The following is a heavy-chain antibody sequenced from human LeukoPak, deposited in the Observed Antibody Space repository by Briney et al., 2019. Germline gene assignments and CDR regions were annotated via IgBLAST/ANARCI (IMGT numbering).Heavy chain of an antibody. J-gene: IGHJ6*03. D-gene: IGHD1-7*01. CDR2: ISAYNGNT. Sequence: GASVKVSCKASGYTFTSYGISWVRQAPGQGLEWMGWISAYNGNTNYAQKLQGRVTMTTDTSTSTAYMELRSLRSDDTAVYYCARDRLELRRNLGRYYMDVWGKGSTVTVSS. V-gene: IGHV1-18*01. CDR1: GYTFTSYG. CDR3: ARDRLELRRNLGRYYMDV.